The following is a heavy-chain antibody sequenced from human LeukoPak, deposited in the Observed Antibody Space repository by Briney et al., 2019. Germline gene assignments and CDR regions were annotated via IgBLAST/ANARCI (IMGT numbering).Heavy chain of an antibody. CDR3: AKVVGATPYYFDY. CDR2: ISGGVGST. V-gene: IGHV3-23*01. D-gene: IGHD1-26*01. CDR1: GFTFSSYA. Sequence: GWSLRLSCAASGFTFSSYAMGWLRQAPGKGLEWVAGISGGVGSTYYADSVKGRFTISRDNSKNTLYLQMNSLRAEDTAIYYCAKVVGATPYYFDYWGQGTLVTVSS. J-gene: IGHJ4*02.